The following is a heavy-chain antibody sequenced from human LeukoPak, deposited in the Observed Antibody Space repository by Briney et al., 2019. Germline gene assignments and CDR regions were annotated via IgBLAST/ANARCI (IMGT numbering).Heavy chain of an antibody. CDR1: GFTFSSYS. CDR2: ISSSSSYI. Sequence: PGGSLSLSCAASGFTFSSYSMNWVRQAPGKGLEWVSSISSSSSYIYYADSVKGRFTISRDNAKNSLYLQMNSLRAEDTAVYYCAKAMYYYDSSGYYFPFDYWGQGTLVTVSS. D-gene: IGHD3-22*01. V-gene: IGHV3-21*04. J-gene: IGHJ4*02. CDR3: AKAMYYYDSSGYYFPFDY.